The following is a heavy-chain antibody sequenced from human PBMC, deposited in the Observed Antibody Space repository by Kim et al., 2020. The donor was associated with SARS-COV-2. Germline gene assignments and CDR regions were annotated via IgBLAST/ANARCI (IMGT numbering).Heavy chain of an antibody. CDR3: AKTGDQGGY. CDR1: GFTFSSYG. J-gene: IGHJ4*02. Sequence: GGSLRLSCAASGFTFSSYGLHWVRQAPGKGLEWVAVISYDGSKKYYADSVKGRFTISRDNSKNTLYLQMNSLRAEDMAVYYCAKTGDQGGYWGQGTLVTVSS. D-gene: IGHD7-27*01. CDR2: ISYDGSKK. V-gene: IGHV3-30*18.